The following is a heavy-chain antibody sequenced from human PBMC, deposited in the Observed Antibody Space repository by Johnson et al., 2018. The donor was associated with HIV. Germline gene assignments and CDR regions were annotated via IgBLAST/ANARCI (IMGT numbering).Heavy chain of an antibody. CDR3: ARQLGSDAFDI. V-gene: IGHV3-30*04. CDR2: ISYDGSTK. Sequence: QVQLVESGGGVVQPGRSLRLSCAASGFTFSNFAMHWVRQAPGKGLEWVVVISYDGSTKYFADSVKGRFTISRDNSKNSLYLQMNSLRAEDTAVYYCARQLGSDAFDIWGQGTMVTVSS. D-gene: IGHD7-27*01. J-gene: IGHJ3*02. CDR1: GFTFSNFA.